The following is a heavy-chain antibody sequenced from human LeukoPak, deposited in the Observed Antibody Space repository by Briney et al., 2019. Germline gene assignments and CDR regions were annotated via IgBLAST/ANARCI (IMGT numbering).Heavy chain of an antibody. V-gene: IGHV1-18*01. CDR3: ARDQLERYYYYYGMDV. CDR1: GYTFTSYG. J-gene: IGHJ6*02. Sequence: ASVKVSCKASGYTFTSYGISWVRQAPGQGLEWMGWISAYNGNTNYAQKLQGRVTMTTDTSTSTAYMKLRSLRSDDTAVYYCARDQLERYYYYYGMDVWGQGTTVTVSS. D-gene: IGHD6-13*01. CDR2: ISAYNGNT.